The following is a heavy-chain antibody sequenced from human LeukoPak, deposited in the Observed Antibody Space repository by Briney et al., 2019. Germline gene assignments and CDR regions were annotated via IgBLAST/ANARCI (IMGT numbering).Heavy chain of an antibody. CDR1: GFTFSDYG. V-gene: IGHV3-33*06. CDR2: IWYDGKNK. J-gene: IGHJ4*02. CDR3: VKPEGNFWSGFDY. Sequence: GMSLRLSCTASGFTFSDYGMHWVRQAPGKGLEWVAVIWYDGKNKYYADSVKGRFTISRDNSKNTMYLQLNSLRVEDTAVYYYVKPEGNFWSGFDYWGQGTLVTVSS. D-gene: IGHD3-3*01.